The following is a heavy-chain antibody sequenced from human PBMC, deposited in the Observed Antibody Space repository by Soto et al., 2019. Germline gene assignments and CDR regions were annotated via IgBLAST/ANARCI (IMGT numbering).Heavy chain of an antibody. CDR2: ISSIGSTI. J-gene: IGHJ5*02. CDR1: GFTFSDYY. D-gene: IGHD3-3*01. Sequence: GVSLIISCAASGFTFSDYYMSWIRQAPGKGLEWVSYISSIGSTIYYADSVKVRFTISRDNAKNSLYLQMNSLRAEDTAVYYCARSAPHYDFWSGSPFDPWGQGTLVTVSS. V-gene: IGHV3-11*01. CDR3: ARSAPHYDFWSGSPFDP.